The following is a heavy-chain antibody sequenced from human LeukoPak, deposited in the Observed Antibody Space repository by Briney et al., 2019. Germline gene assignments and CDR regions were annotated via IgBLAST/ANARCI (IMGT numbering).Heavy chain of an antibody. J-gene: IGHJ3*02. D-gene: IGHD3-22*01. CDR3: ARLYDRSGAADVFDI. V-gene: IGHV4-59*12. Sequence: SETLSLTCTVSGGSISSYYWSWIRQPPGKGLEWIGYIYYSGSTNYNPSLKSRVTISVDTSKNQFSLKLSSVTAADTAVYYCARLYDRSGAADVFDIWGQGTMVTVSS. CDR1: GGSISSYY. CDR2: IYYSGST.